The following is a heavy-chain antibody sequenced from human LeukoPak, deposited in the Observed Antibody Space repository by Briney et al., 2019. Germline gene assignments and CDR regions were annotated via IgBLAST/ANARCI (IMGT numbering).Heavy chain of an antibody. CDR2: IYYSGST. J-gene: IGHJ5*02. CDR1: GGSISSSSYY. CDR3: ARHDYGDSDWFDP. Sequence: SETLSLTCTVSGGSISSSSYYWGWIRQPPGKGLEWIGSIYYSGSTYYNPSLKSRVTISVDTPKNQFSLKLSSVTAADTAVYYCARHDYGDSDWFDPWGQGTLVTVSS. D-gene: IGHD4-17*01. V-gene: IGHV4-39*01.